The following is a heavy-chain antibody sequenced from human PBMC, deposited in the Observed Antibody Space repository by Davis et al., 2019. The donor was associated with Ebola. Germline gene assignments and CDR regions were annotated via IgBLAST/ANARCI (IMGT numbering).Heavy chain of an antibody. CDR3: ARNLVTAIGNYYYGMDV. CDR2: IIPIFGTA. J-gene: IGHJ6*02. V-gene: IGHV1-69*06. D-gene: IGHD2-21*02. Sequence: AASVKVSCKASGYTFTSYGISWVRQAPGQGLEWMGGIIPIFGTANYAQKFQGRVTITADKSTSTAYMELSSLRSEDTAVYYCARNLVTAIGNYYYGMDVWGQGTTVTVSS. CDR1: GYTFTSYG.